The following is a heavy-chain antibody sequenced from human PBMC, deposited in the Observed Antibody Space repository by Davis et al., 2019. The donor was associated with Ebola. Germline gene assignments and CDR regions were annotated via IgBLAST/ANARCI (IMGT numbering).Heavy chain of an antibody. D-gene: IGHD4-17*01. CDR3: VREDDDYGDYGGYFDL. CDR2: ISYDGSNK. CDR1: GFTFSSYA. V-gene: IGHV3-30-3*01. Sequence: PGGSLRLSCAASGFTFSSYAMHWVRQAPGKGLEWVAVISYDGSNKYYADSVKGRFTISRDNSKNTLYLQMNSLRAEDTAVYYCVREDDDYGDYGGYFDLWGRGTLVTVSS. J-gene: IGHJ2*01.